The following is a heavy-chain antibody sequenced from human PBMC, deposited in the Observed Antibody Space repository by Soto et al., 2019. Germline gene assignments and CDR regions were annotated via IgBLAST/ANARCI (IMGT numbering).Heavy chain of an antibody. V-gene: IGHV3-30*03. Sequence: QVQLVESGGGVVQPGRSLRLSCAASGFTFSSYGMHWVRQAPGKGLEWVAVISYDGSNKYYADSVKGRFTISRDNSKNALYLQMNSLRAEDTALYYCATPESYYYDSSGYVDYWGQGTLVTVSS. CDR2: ISYDGSNK. J-gene: IGHJ4*02. CDR1: GFTFSSYG. D-gene: IGHD3-22*01. CDR3: ATPESYYYDSSGYVDY.